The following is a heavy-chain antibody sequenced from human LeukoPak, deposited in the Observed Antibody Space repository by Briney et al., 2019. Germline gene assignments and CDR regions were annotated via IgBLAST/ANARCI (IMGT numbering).Heavy chain of an antibody. CDR1: GYTFTGYY. J-gene: IGHJ4*02. Sequence: GASVKVSCKASGYTFTGYYMHWVRQAPGQGLEWMGWINPNSGGTNYAQKFQGRVTMTRDTSISTAYMELSRLRSDDTAVYYCARDLWGASGYPYYFDCWGQGTLVTVSS. D-gene: IGHD3-22*01. CDR3: ARDLWGASGYPYYFDC. CDR2: INPNSGGT. V-gene: IGHV1-2*02.